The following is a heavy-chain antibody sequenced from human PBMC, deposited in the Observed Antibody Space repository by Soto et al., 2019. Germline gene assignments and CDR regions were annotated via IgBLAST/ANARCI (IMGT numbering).Heavy chain of an antibody. CDR3: ARVATTVLDAFDI. Sequence: QVQLQESGPGLVKPSETLSLTCTVSGGSISSYYWSWIRQPPGKGLEWIGYIYYSGSTNYNPSLKSRVTISVDTSKNQFSLKLSSVTAADKAVYYCARVATTVLDAFDIWGQGTMVTVSS. V-gene: IGHV4-59*01. D-gene: IGHD4-17*01. CDR1: GGSISSYY. CDR2: IYYSGST. J-gene: IGHJ3*02.